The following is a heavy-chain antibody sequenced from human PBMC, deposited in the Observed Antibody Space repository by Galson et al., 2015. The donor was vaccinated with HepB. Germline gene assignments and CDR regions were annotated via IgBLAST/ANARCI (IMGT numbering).Heavy chain of an antibody. CDR2: ISYDGSNK. V-gene: IGHV3-30*18. D-gene: IGHD1-26*01. CDR3: VKDPGATFW. Sequence: SLRLSCAASGFTFSSYGMHWVRQAPGKGLEWVAVISYDGSNKHYADSVKGRFTISRDNSKNTLYLQMNSLRAEDTAVYYCVKDPGATFWWGQGTLVTVSS. CDR1: GFTFSSYG. J-gene: IGHJ4*02.